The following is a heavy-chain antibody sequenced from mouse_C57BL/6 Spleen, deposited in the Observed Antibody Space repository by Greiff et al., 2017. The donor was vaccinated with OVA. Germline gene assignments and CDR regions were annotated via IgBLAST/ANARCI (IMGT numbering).Heavy chain of an antibody. CDR3: ARGRDDYGYYAMDY. CDR2: ILPGSGST. Sequence: QVQLKESGAELMKPGASVKLSCKATGYTFTGYWIEWVKQRPGHGLEWIGEILPGSGSTTYNEKLKGKATFTADTSSNTAYMQLSSLTTEDSAIYYCARGRDDYGYYAMDYWGQGTSVTVSS. V-gene: IGHV1-9*01. J-gene: IGHJ4*01. CDR1: GYTFTGYW. D-gene: IGHD2-4*01.